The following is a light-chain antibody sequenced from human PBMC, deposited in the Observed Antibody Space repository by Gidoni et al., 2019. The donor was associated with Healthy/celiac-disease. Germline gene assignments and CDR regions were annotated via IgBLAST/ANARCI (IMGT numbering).Light chain of an antibody. Sequence: DIQMTQSPSTLSASVGDRVTITCRASQSISSWLACYQQQPVTAPQLLIYDASSLESGVPSRFSGSGSGTEFTLTISILQPDDFATYYCQQYNSRYTFGQGTKLEIK. J-gene: IGKJ2*01. CDR2: DAS. CDR3: QQYNSRYT. CDR1: QSISSW. V-gene: IGKV1-5*01.